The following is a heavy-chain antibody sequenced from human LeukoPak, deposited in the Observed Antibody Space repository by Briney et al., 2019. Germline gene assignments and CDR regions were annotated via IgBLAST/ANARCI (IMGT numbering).Heavy chain of an antibody. Sequence: SETLSLTCTVSGGSISSGGYYWSWIRQHPGNGLEWIGYIYYSGSTYYNPSLESRLNISLDRSKDQFSLKLSSVSAADTAVYFCARITRHCSGGGCYSGVFDIWGQGTMVTVSS. J-gene: IGHJ3*02. V-gene: IGHV4-31*03. CDR3: ARITRHCSGGGCYSGVFDI. CDR2: IYYSGST. CDR1: GGSISSGGYY. D-gene: IGHD2-15*01.